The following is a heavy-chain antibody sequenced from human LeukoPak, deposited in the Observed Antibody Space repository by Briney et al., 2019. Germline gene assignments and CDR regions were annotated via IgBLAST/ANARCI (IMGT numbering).Heavy chain of an antibody. Sequence: PSETLSLTCTVSGGSISSYYWSWIRQPPGTGLEWIGYIYYSGSTNYNPSLKSRVTISVDTSKNQFSLKLSSVTAADTAVYYCARDPGVQQGYYYYGMDVWGQGTTVTVSS. D-gene: IGHD6-13*01. CDR2: IYYSGST. J-gene: IGHJ6*02. CDR1: GGSISSYY. V-gene: IGHV4-59*01. CDR3: ARDPGVQQGYYYYGMDV.